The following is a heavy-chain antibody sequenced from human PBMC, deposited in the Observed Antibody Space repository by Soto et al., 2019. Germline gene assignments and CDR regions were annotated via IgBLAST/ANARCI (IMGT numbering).Heavy chain of an antibody. V-gene: IGHV3-23*01. CDR2: LDGAGGST. Sequence: GGSLRLSCAAPGFTFSDFAMTWARHVPGRGLEWVASLDGAGGSTYYAESVRGRFSISRDNSQNTLFLQMKRLTVDDTAIYYCAAPRDEYGSGVSWFTYGMDIWGQGTTVTVSS. CDR1: GFTFSDFA. J-gene: IGHJ6*02. D-gene: IGHD3-10*01. CDR3: AAPRDEYGSGVSWFTYGMDI.